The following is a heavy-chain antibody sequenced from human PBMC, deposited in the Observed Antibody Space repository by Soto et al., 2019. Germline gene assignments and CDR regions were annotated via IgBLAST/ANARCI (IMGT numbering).Heavy chain of an antibody. V-gene: IGHV3-7*01. CDR1: GFTFSSYW. J-gene: IGHJ6*03. CDR3: ARPPDSYGSSYYYYYYMDV. D-gene: IGHD5-18*01. CDR2: IKQDGSEK. Sequence: GGSLRLSCAASGFTFSSYWMSWVRQAPGKGLDWVANIKQDGSEKYYVDSVKGRFTISRDNAKNSLYLQMNSLRAEDTAVYYCARPPDSYGSSYYYYYYMDVWGKGTTVTVSS.